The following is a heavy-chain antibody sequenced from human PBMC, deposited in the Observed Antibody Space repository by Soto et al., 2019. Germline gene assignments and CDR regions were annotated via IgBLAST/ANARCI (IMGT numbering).Heavy chain of an antibody. CDR3: ARTSYDSVVTPPSELHL. CDR1: GGSISTYY. CDR2: IHHSGRT. Sequence: QVQLQESGPGLVKPSETLSLICTVSGGSISTYYWNWIRQTPGKGLEWIGYIHHSGRTNYNPSLRRPVTISVATSKNQFSLKLTSVTAADSAIYYCARTSYDSVVTPPSELHLWGQGALVTVSS. D-gene: IGHD3-22*01. J-gene: IGHJ1*01. V-gene: IGHV4-59*01.